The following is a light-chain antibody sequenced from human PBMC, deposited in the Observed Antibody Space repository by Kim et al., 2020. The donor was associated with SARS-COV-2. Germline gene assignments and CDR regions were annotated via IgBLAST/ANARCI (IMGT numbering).Light chain of an antibody. V-gene: IGLV1-44*01. CDR2: TNT. J-gene: IGLJ3*02. Sequence: GQWFTISCSVSSSNIGSNIVNWFQQLPGTAPQLLIYTNTKRPSGVPDRFSGSKSGTSASLAISGLQSEDEADYYCASWDDRLNGMVFGGGTQLTVL. CDR3: ASWDDRLNGMV. CDR1: SSNIGSNI.